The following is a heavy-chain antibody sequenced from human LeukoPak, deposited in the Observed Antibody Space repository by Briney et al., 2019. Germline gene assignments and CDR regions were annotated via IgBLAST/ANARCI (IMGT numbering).Heavy chain of an antibody. D-gene: IGHD3-10*02. J-gene: IGHJ6*04. CDR3: AELGITMIGGV. Sequence: GGSLRLSCAASGFTFSSYNMNWVRQAPGKGLEWVSSISTSTTYKYYADSVKGRFTISRDNAKNSLYLQMNSLTAEDTAVYYCAELGITMIGGVWGKGTTVTISS. CDR2: ISTSTTYK. V-gene: IGHV3-21*01. CDR1: GFTFSSYN.